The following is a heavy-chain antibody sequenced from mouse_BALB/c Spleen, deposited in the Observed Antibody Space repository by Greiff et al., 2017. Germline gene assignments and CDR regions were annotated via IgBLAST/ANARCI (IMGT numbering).Heavy chain of an antibody. CDR1: GYTFTSYW. V-gene: IGHV1-5*01. Sequence: VQLKQSGTVLARPGASVKMSCKASGYTFTSYWMHWVKQRPGQGLEWIGAIYPGNSDTSYNQKFKGKAKLTAVTSTSTAYMELSSLTNEDSAVYYCTRGALKTPYWYFDVWGAGTTVTVSS. J-gene: IGHJ1*01. CDR2: IYPGNSDT. CDR3: TRGALKTPYWYFDV. D-gene: IGHD1-3*01.